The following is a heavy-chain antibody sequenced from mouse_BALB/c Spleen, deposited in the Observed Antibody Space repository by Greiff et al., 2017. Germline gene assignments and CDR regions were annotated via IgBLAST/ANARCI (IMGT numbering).Heavy chain of an antibody. V-gene: IGHV1S81*02. D-gene: IGHD2-2*01. CDR1: GYTFTSYY. CDR3: TRFYGYGDYYAMDY. J-gene: IGHJ4*01. Sequence: QVQLKQSGAELVKPGASVKLSCKASGYTFTSYYMYWVKQRPGQGLEWIGEINPSNGGTNFNEKFKSKATLTVDKSSSTAYMQLSSLTSEDSAVYYCTRFYGYGDYYAMDYWGQGTSVTVSS. CDR2: INPSNGGT.